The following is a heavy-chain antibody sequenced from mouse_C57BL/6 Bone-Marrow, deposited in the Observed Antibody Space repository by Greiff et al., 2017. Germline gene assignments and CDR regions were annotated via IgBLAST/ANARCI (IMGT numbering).Heavy chain of an antibody. V-gene: IGHV1-54*01. Sequence: QVQLQQSGAELVRPGTSVTVSCKASGYAFTNYLIEWVKQRPGQGLEWIGVINPGSGGTNYNEKFKGKATLTADKSSSTAYMQLSSLTSEDSAVYFCARNSYYAMDYWGQGTSVTVSS. CDR1: GYAFTNYL. J-gene: IGHJ4*01. CDR2: INPGSGGT. CDR3: ARNSYYAMDY.